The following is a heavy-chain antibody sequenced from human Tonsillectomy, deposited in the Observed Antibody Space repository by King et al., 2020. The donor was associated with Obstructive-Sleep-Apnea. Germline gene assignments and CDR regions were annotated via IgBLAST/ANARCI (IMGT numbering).Heavy chain of an antibody. V-gene: IGHV3-11*06. D-gene: IGHD3-9*01. CDR3: ARGRLGGLRYFDWLLFFVY. J-gene: IGHJ4*02. Sequence: VQLVESGGGLVKPGGSLRLSCAASGFTFSDYYMSWIRQAPGKGLEWVSYISTDSIYTNYADSVKGRFTISRDNARNSLYLQMNRLRAEDTAVYYCARGRLGGLRYFDWLLFFVYWGQGTLVTVSS. CDR2: ISTDSIYT. CDR1: GFTFSDYY.